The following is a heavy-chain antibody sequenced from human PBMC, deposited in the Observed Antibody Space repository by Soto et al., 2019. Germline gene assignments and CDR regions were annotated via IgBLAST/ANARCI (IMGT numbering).Heavy chain of an antibody. CDR1: GGFFSSSSYY. V-gene: IGHV4-39*01. CDR2: IYYSGST. J-gene: IGHJ6*02. Sequence: QLQLQESGPGLVKPSQTLSLTCIVSGGFFSSSSYYLGWIRQPPGKGLEWIGSIYYSGSTYYNPSLKSRVTMAVDTTNNQFSLKLSSVTAADTAVYYWARHRTAVATPPPPTSMDVWDQGTTVTVSS. CDR3: ARHRTAVATPPPPTSMDV. D-gene: IGHD6-19*01.